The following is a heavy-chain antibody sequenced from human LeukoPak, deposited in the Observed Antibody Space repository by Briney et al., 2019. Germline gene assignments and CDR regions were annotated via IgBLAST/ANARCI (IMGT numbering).Heavy chain of an antibody. Sequence: KPSETLSLTCTVSGGSISSYYWSWIRQPPGKGLEWIGYIYYSGSTNYNPSLKSRVTISVDTSKNQFSLKLSSVTAADTAVYYCARGRILFTSPLIYWGQGTLVTVSS. CDR1: GGSISSYY. D-gene: IGHD2-21*01. V-gene: IGHV4-59*12. CDR2: IYYSGST. J-gene: IGHJ4*02. CDR3: ARGRILFTSPLIY.